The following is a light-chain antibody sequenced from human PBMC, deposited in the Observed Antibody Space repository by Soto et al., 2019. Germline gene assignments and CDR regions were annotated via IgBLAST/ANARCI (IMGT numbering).Light chain of an antibody. CDR1: TSDVGGYSY. Sequence: QSALTQPRSVSGSPGQSVTISCTGTTSDVGGYSYVSWYQQHPGKAPKVMIYDVSKRPSGVPDRFSGSKSGNTASLTISGLQADDEADYYCCSYRGIYIWVFGGGTKLTVL. CDR3: CSYRGIYIWV. CDR2: DVS. J-gene: IGLJ3*02. V-gene: IGLV2-11*01.